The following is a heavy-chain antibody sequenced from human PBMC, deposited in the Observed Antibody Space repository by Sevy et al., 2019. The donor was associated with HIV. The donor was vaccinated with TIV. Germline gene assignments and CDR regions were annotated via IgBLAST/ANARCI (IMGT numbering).Heavy chain of an antibody. CDR3: ARGQLLQFLEWPSYAMDV. D-gene: IGHD3-3*01. J-gene: IGHJ6*02. V-gene: IGHV3-74*01. CDR2: INSHGTIT. CDR1: GFTFSSHW. Sequence: GGSLRLSCAASGFTFSSHWMFWVRQTPGKGLVWVSHINSHGTITNYAHSVKGRFAISRDNAKNIVYLQVNSLRAEDTAVYYCARGQLLQFLEWPSYAMDVWGQGTTVTVSS.